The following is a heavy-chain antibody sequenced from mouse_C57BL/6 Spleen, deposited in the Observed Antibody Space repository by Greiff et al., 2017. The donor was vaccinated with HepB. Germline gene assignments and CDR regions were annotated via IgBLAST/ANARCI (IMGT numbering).Heavy chain of an antibody. CDR2: ISSGGDYI. D-gene: IGHD2-4*01. CDR1: GFTFSSYA. J-gene: IGHJ4*01. V-gene: IGHV5-9-1*02. CDR3: SSEGNDYHEYYAMNY. Sequence: EVKLMESGEGLVKPGGSLKLSCAASGFTFSSYAMSWVRQTPEKRLEWVAYISSGGDYIYYADTVKGRFTISRDNARKTLYLQRSSLNSEDTAMYDFSSEGNDYHEYYAMNYWGQGTSVTVSS.